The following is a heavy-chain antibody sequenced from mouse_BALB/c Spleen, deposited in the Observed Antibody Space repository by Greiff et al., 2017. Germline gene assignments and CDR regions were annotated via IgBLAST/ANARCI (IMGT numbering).Heavy chain of an antibody. D-gene: IGHD2-4*01. Sequence: VHLVESGPGLVAPSQSLSITCTVSGFSLTSYGVHWVRQPPGKGLEWLGVIWAGGSTNYNSALMSRLSISKDNSKSQVFLKMNSLQTDDTAMYYCARDVYYDYDGYFDYWGQGTTLTVSS. CDR2: IWAGGST. CDR3: ARDVYYDYDGYFDY. CDR1: GFSLTSYG. V-gene: IGHV2-9*02. J-gene: IGHJ2*01.